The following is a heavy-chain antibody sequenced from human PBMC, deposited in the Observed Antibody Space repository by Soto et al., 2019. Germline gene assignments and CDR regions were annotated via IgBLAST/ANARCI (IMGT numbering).Heavy chain of an antibody. CDR2: IYYSGST. CDR3: AGLIARVGPQYGMDV. D-gene: IGHD3-16*01. V-gene: IGHV4-59*01. Sequence: SETLSLTCTVSGGSISSYYWSWIRQPPGKGLEWIGYIYYSGSTNYNPSLKSRVTISVDTSKNQFSLKLSSVTAADTAVYYCAGLIARVGPQYGMDVWGQGTTVTVS. J-gene: IGHJ6*02. CDR1: GGSISSYY.